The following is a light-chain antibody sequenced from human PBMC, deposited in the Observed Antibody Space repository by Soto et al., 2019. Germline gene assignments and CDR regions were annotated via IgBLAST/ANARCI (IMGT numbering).Light chain of an antibody. CDR1: RGPNNYA. CDR3: QTWGTGIQV. V-gene: IGLV4-69*01. J-gene: IGLJ3*02. Sequence: QSVLTQSPSASASLGASVKLTCTLSRGPNNYAIAWHQQQPEKGPRYLMKVNSDGSHSKGDGIPDRCSGSRSGAERYLTISSLQSEDEADYYCQTWGTGIQVFGGGTKLTVL. CDR2: VNSDGSH.